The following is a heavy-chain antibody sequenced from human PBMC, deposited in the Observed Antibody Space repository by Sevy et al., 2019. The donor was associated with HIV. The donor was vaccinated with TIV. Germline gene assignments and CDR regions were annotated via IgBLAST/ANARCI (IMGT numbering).Heavy chain of an antibody. V-gene: IGHV4-39*01. J-gene: IGHJ4*02. D-gene: IGHD3-22*01. CDR2: IYYSGSA. Sequence: SETLSLSCTVSGGSISSSSYYWGWIRQPPGKGLEWIWSIYYSGSAYYNPSLKSRVTISVDTSKNQFSLKLSSVTAADTAVYYCARGYYDSSGYRPLTPFDYWGQGTLVTVSS. CDR3: ARGYYDSSGYRPLTPFDY. CDR1: GGSISSSSYY.